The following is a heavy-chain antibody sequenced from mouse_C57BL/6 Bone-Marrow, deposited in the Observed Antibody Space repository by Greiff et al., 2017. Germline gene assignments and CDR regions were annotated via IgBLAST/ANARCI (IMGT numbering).Heavy chain of an antibody. CDR3: AKGGITTVVALYYYAMDY. J-gene: IGHJ4*01. CDR2: IWRGGST. CDR1: GFSLTSYG. Sequence: QVQLKESGPGLVQPSQSLSITCTVSGFSLTSYGVHWVRQSPGKGLEWLGVIWRGGSTDYNAAFTSRLSITKDNSKSQVFFKMNSLQADDTAIYYCAKGGITTVVALYYYAMDYWGQGTSVTVSS. V-gene: IGHV2-5*01. D-gene: IGHD1-1*01.